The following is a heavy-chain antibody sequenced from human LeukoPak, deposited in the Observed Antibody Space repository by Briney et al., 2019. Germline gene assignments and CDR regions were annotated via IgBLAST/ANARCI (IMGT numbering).Heavy chain of an antibody. D-gene: IGHD3-10*01. Sequence: TLSLTCTVSGGSMSSYYWSWIRQPPGKGLEWIGYIYYSGSTYYNPSLKSRVTISVDTSKNQFSLKLSSVTAADTAVYYCARVGWFGERAGNWFDPWGQGTLVTVSS. CDR3: ARVGWFGERAGNWFDP. CDR2: IYYSGST. J-gene: IGHJ5*02. V-gene: IGHV4-30-4*08. CDR1: GGSMSSYY.